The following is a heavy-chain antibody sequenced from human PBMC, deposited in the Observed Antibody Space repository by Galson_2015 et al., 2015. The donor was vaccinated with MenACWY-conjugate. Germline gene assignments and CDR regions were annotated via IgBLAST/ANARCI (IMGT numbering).Heavy chain of an antibody. CDR3: AKIVRHPVGPYFDS. CDR2: LYDDGTS. Sequence: SLRLSCAASGFSVTSHFMGRVRQAPGKGLEWVALLYDDGTSRYADYVKGRFTISRDTLRNSLSLQMHGLRAEDTAMYFCAKIVRHPVGPYFDSWGQGTLVLVSS. J-gene: IGHJ4*02. V-gene: IGHV3-53*01. CDR1: GFSVTSHF. D-gene: IGHD2-21*01.